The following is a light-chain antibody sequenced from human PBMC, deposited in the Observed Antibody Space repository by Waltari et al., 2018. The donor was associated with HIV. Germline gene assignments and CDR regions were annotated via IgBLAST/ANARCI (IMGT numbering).Light chain of an antibody. CDR3: CSYAGAYTYV. CDR2: EVN. Sequence: QSALTQPRSVSGSPGQSVTISCTGTSSDIGYFDYVSWYQQYPGIAPQGIIYEVNQRPSGVPDRFTGSKSGITASLTISGLQGEVEADYYCCSYAGAYTYVFGTGTKVNVL. V-gene: IGLV2-11*01. J-gene: IGLJ1*01. CDR1: SSDIGYFDY.